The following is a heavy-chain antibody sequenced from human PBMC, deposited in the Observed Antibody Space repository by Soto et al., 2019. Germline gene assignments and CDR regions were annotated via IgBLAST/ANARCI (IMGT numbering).Heavy chain of an antibody. Sequence: PSETLSLTCTVSGDSISNSNYYWGWIRQPPGKGLEWIANIYYSGITYYNPSLKSRVAISVDTSKNQFSLKLSSVTAADTAIYYCARSNSGYYQWFDPWGQG. D-gene: IGHD3-22*01. J-gene: IGHJ5*02. V-gene: IGHV4-39*01. CDR3: ARSNSGYYQWFDP. CDR2: IYYSGIT. CDR1: GDSISNSNYY.